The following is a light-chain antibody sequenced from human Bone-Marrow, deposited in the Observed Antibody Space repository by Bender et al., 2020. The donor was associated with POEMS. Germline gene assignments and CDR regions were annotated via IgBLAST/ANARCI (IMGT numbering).Light chain of an antibody. V-gene: IGLV2-11*01. Sequence: QSALTQPASVSGSPGQSVTISCGGTSSDVGNYNYVSWYQQVPGKAPKLMIFDVTKRPSGVPDRFSGSKTGNTASLTISGLQPEDEADYYCCSYAGSYIHVFGTGTTVTAL. J-gene: IGLJ1*01. CDR3: CSYAGSYIHV. CDR1: SSDVGNYNY. CDR2: DVT.